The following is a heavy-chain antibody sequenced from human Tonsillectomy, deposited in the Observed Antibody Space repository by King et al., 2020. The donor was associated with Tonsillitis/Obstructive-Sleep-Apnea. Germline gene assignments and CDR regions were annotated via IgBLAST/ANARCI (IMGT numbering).Heavy chain of an antibody. J-gene: IGHJ3*02. CDR2: ISSGSNYI. CDR1: RFTFSSYS. V-gene: IGHV3-21*01. D-gene: IGHD6-13*01. Sequence: VQLVESGGGLVKPGGSLRLSCAASRFTFSSYSMNWVRQAPGKGPEWVSSISSGSNYIYYADSVRGRFTVSRDNAKDSLYLRMNSLRVEDTAVYYCARESSSSWYPFDAFDIWGQGTMVTVSS. CDR3: ARESSSSWYPFDAFDI.